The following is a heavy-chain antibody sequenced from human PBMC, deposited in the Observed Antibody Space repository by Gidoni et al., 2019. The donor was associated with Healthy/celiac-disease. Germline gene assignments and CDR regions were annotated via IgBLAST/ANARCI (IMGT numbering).Heavy chain of an antibody. Sequence: QVQLVESGGGVVQPGRSLRLSCAASGFTFSSYGMHWVRQAPGKGLEWVAVISYDGSNKYYADSVKGRFTISRDNSKNTLYLQMNSLRAEDTAVYYCAKARTKITMIVVDGFDYWGQGTLVTVSS. D-gene: IGHD3-22*01. CDR3: AKARTKITMIVVDGFDY. CDR2: ISYDGSNK. CDR1: GFTFSSYG. J-gene: IGHJ4*02. V-gene: IGHV3-30*18.